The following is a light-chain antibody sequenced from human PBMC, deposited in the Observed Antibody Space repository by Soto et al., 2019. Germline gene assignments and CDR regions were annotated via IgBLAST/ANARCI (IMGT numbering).Light chain of an antibody. CDR3: QPYNNWPLT. J-gene: IGKJ4*01. CDR2: DAS. Sequence: DIQMTQSPSSLSASVGDRVTITCQASQDISNYLNWYQQKLGKAPKLLIYDASNLETGVPSRFSGSGSGTDFTFTINSLQSEDFAIYYCQPYNNWPLTFGGGTKVDIK. V-gene: IGKV1-33*01. CDR1: QDISNY.